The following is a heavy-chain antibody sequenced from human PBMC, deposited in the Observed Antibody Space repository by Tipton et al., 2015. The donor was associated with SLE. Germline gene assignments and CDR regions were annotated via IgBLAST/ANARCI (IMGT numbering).Heavy chain of an antibody. D-gene: IGHD2-2*01. V-gene: IGHV4-4*09. J-gene: IGHJ4*02. CDR2: IYTSGST. CDR1: GGSISSYY. CDR3: ARQSGLVVPAAIDY. Sequence: TLSLTCTVSGGSISSYYWSWIRQPPGKGLEWIGYIYTSGSTNYNPSLKSRVTISVDTSKNQFSLKLSSVTAADTAVYYCARQSGLVVPAAIDYWGQGTLVXVSS.